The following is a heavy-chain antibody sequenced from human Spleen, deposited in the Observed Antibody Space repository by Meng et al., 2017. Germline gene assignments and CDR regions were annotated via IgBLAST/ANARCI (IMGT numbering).Heavy chain of an antibody. CDR3: AREPLLTIPYGMDV. D-gene: IGHD4-11*01. J-gene: IGHJ6*02. CDR2: ISAGNGDT. V-gene: IGHV1-3*01. Sequence: QVQLVQSGAEVKPPGASVKVSCKASGYSFTTYGIHWVRQAPGEGLEWMGWISAGNGDTKSSQDLQGRFTIIRDTSANTVYMELSSLRSEDTAIYYCAREPLLTIPYGMDVWGQGTTVTVSS. CDR1: GYSFTTYG.